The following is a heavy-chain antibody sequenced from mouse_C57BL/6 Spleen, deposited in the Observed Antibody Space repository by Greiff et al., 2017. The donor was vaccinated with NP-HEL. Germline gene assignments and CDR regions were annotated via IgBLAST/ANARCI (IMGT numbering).Heavy chain of an antibody. CDR3: ARQGGYYVRFAY. D-gene: IGHD2-3*01. Sequence: EVKLMESGGGLVKPGGSLKLSCAASGFTISSYTMSWVRQTPEKRLEWVATISGGGGNTYYPDSVKGRFTISRDNAKNTLYLQMSSLRSEDTALYYCARQGGYYVRFAYWGQGTLVTVSA. V-gene: IGHV5-9*01. CDR2: ISGGGGNT. J-gene: IGHJ3*01. CDR1: GFTISSYT.